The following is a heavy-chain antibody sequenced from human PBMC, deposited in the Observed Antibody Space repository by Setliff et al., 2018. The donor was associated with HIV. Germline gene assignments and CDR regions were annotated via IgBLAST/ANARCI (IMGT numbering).Heavy chain of an antibody. CDR3: VRGDVAFLGVLSPLAV. D-gene: IGHD1-26*01. J-gene: IGHJ3*01. CDR2: VSFEGGNK. Sequence: PGGSLRLSCEASGFTLSHYGMHWVRQAPGKGLEWVAFVSFEGGNKYYADSVKGRFTISRDISKNTVYLQMNSLRPEDTAVYFCVRGDVAFLGVLSPLAVWGQGTMVTVSS. V-gene: IGHV3-30*19. CDR1: GFTLSHYG.